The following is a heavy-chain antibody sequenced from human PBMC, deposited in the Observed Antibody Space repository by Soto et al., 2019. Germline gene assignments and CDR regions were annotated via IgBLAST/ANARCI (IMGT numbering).Heavy chain of an antibody. CDR3: ARQSPRRNTAMAEHFDY. J-gene: IGHJ4*02. Sequence: SVKVSCKASGGTFSSYAISWVRQAPGQGLEWMGGIIPIFGTANYAQKFQGRVTITADESTSTAYMELSSLRSEDTAVYYCARQSPRRNTAMAEHFDYWGQGTLVTVSS. CDR1: GGTFSSYA. CDR2: IIPIFGTA. V-gene: IGHV1-69*13. D-gene: IGHD5-18*01.